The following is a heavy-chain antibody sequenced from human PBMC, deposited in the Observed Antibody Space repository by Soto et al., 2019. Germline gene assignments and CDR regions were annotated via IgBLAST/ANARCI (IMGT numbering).Heavy chain of an antibody. Sequence: GGSLRLSCAASGFTFSSYSMNWVRQAPGKGLEWVSYISSSSSTIYYADSVKGRFTISRDNAKNSLYLQMNSLRDEDTAGYYCARDLPPGHYDSSGYVAPGDYWGQGTLVTVSS. D-gene: IGHD3-22*01. J-gene: IGHJ4*02. CDR1: GFTFSSYS. CDR2: ISSSSSTI. V-gene: IGHV3-48*02. CDR3: ARDLPPGHYDSSGYVAPGDY.